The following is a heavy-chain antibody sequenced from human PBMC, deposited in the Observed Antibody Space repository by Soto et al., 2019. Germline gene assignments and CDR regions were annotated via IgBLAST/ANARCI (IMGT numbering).Heavy chain of an antibody. V-gene: IGHV4-59*08. CDR3: ARHPGYYDVLTGYSTYYFDY. J-gene: IGHJ4*02. CDR2: SYHRGNT. D-gene: IGHD3-9*01. Sequence: QVQLQESGPGLVKPSETLSLTCTVSGGSISTYYWSWIRQPPGKGLEWIGYSYHRGNTNYNPAFKSRVTISLATSKNQFSLRLSSVTAADTAVYYCARHPGYYDVLTGYSTYYFDYWGQGTLVTVSS. CDR1: GGSISTYY.